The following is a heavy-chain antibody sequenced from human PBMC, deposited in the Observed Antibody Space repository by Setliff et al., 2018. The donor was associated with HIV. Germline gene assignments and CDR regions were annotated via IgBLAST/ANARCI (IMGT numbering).Heavy chain of an antibody. V-gene: IGHV3-21*01. D-gene: IGHD3-16*01. CDR1: GFTFSSYS. CDR2: ISYGSTYI. CDR3: ARSGGIGNYHWDV. J-gene: IGHJ6*03. Sequence: GSLRLSCAASGFTFSSYSMDWFRQAPGKGLEWVSSISYGSTYIYQSDSVRGRFTISRDDAKKSLYLQMNSLGAEDTAVYYCARSGGIGNYHWDVWGKGTTVTVSS.